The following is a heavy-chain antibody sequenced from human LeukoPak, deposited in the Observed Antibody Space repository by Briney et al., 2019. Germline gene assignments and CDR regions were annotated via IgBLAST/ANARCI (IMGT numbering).Heavy chain of an antibody. Sequence: ASVKVSCKASGYTFTSYGISWVRQAPGQGLEWMGWINPNSGGTNYAQKFQGRVTMTRDTSISTAYMELSRLRSDDTAVYYCARDQEGVGGYDLYYFDYWGQGTLVTVSS. V-gene: IGHV1-2*02. J-gene: IGHJ4*02. CDR2: INPNSGGT. D-gene: IGHD5-12*01. CDR3: ARDQEGVGGYDLYYFDY. CDR1: GYTFTSYG.